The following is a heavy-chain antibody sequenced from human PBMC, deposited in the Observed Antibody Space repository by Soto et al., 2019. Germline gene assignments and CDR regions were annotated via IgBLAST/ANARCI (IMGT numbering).Heavy chain of an antibody. J-gene: IGHJ4*02. V-gene: IGHV3-30-3*01. CDR1: GFTFSSYA. CDR3: ARGMIYSNYCPYSFDY. CDR2: ISYDGSNK. D-gene: IGHD4-4*01. Sequence: LRLSCAASGFTFSSYAMHWVRQAPGKGLEWAAVISYDGSNKYYADSVKGRFTISRDNSKNTLYLQMNSLRAEDTAVYYCARGMIYSNYCPYSFDYWGQGTLVTVYS.